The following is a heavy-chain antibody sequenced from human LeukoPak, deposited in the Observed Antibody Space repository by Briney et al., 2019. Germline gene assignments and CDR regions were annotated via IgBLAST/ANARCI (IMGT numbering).Heavy chain of an antibody. CDR3: ARSLNSPIGY. CDR1: GGSFSGYY. D-gene: IGHD2-21*01. CDR2: INHSGST. V-gene: IGHV4-34*01. Sequence: PSETLSLTCAVYGGSFSGYYWSWIRQPPGKGLEWIGEINHSGSTNYNPSLKSRVTISVDTSKNQFSLKLSSVTAADTAVYYCARSLNSPIGYWGQGTLVTVSS. J-gene: IGHJ4*02.